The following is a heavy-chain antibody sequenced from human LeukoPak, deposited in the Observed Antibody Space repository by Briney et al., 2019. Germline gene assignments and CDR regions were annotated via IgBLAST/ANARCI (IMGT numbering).Heavy chain of an antibody. V-gene: IGHV1-69*05. CDR1: GGTFSSYA. Sequence: ASVKVSCKASGGTFSSYAISWVRQAPGQGLEWMGRIIPIFGTANYAQKFQGRVTTTTDESTSTAYMELSSLRPEDTAVYYCASHSSSWRYYFDYWGQGTLVTVSS. CDR3: ASHSSSWRYYFDY. CDR2: IIPIFGTA. J-gene: IGHJ4*02. D-gene: IGHD6-13*01.